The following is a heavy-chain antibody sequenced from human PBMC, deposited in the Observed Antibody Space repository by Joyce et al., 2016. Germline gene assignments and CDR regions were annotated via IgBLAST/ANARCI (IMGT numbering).Heavy chain of an antibody. CDR1: GGPFRGFF. D-gene: IGHD6-19*01. Sequence: QVQLQQWGAGLLKPSETLSLTCAVSGGPFRGFFWTWVRQPPGKGLEWIGDINNSGVTNYNTYVKARVNFSVDTSKNQFSLKLTSLSAADTAVYYCERSEWLAPLMYWGQGTPVTVSS. V-gene: IGHV4-34*01. J-gene: IGHJ4*02. CDR3: ERSEWLAPLMY. CDR2: INNSGVT.